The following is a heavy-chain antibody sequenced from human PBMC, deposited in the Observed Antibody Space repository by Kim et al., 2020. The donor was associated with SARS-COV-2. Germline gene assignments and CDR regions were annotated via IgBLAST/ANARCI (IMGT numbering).Heavy chain of an antibody. Sequence: GGSLRLSCAASGFTFSSYAMHWVRQAPGKGLEWVAVISYDGSNKYYADSVKGRFTISRDNSKNTLYLQMNSLRAEDTAVYYCARDLVVYCGGDCYPPYY. V-gene: IGHV3-30-3*01. CDR2: ISYDGSNK. CDR3: ARDLVVYCGGDCYPPYY. D-gene: IGHD2-21*01. J-gene: IGHJ6*01. CDR1: GFTFSSYA.